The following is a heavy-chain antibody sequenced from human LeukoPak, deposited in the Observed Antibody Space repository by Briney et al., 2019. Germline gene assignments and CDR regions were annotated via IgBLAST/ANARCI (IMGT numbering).Heavy chain of an antibody. V-gene: IGHV4-39*07. J-gene: IGHJ5*02. Sequence: SETLSLTCTVSGGSISRSSYYWGWIRQPPGKGLEWVGSIYTSGSTNYNPSLKSRVTISVDTSKNQFSLKLSSVTAADTAVYYCARNIVVVPAAILPGPFDPWGQGTLVTVSS. CDR2: IYTSGST. CDR3: ARNIVVVPAAILPGPFDP. CDR1: GGSISRSSYY. D-gene: IGHD2-2*02.